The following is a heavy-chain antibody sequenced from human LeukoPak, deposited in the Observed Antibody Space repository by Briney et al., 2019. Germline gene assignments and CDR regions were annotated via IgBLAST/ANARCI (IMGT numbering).Heavy chain of an antibody. CDR1: GFTFSRYD. J-gene: IGHJ2*01. V-gene: IGHV3-13*01. CDR2: IGTAGDT. D-gene: IGHD6-19*01. CDR3: VRDTALAGKFGNWHFGL. Sequence: GGFLRLSCAASGFTFSRYDMHWVRQGTGKNLEWVSAIGTAGDTYYPDSVKGRFTISRENAKNYFYLQMNSLRTEDTAVYYCVRDTALAGKFGNWHFGLWGRGTLVTVS.